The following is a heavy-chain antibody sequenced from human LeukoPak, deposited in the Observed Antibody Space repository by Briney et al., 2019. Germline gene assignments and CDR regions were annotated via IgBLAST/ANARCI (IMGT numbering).Heavy chain of an antibody. CDR3: AGGTSWYVSDY. CDR1: GGSISRYY. D-gene: IGHD6-13*01. CDR2: IYNSGST. V-gene: IGHV4-59*01. J-gene: IGHJ4*02. Sequence: SETLSLTCTVSGGSISRYYWSWIRQPPGKGLEWIGYIYNSGSTNYNPSLKSRVTMSVDTSKNQFSLKLSSVTAADTAMYYCAGGTSWYVSDYWGQGTLVTVSS.